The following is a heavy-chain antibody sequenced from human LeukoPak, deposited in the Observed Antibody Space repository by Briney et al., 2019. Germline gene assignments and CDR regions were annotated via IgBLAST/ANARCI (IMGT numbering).Heavy chain of an antibody. CDR1: GGSTSSGHSS. V-gene: IGHV4-30-2*01. CDR3: ARGGTAFDI. CDR2: IYHSGST. J-gene: IGHJ3*02. D-gene: IGHD1-26*01. Sequence: SETLSLTCAVSGGSTSSGHSSWNWFRQPPGKGLEWIGYIYHSGSTYYNPSLKSRVAISVDRSKNQFSLKLRSVTAADTALYYCARGGTAFDIWGQGTMVTVSS.